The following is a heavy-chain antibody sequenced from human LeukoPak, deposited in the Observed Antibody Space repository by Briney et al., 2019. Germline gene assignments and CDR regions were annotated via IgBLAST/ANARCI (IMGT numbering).Heavy chain of an antibody. V-gene: IGHV3-11*06. J-gene: IGHJ4*02. CDR2: ISGSNSYT. D-gene: IGHD3-22*01. Sequence: GGSLRLSCAASGFTFSTYYMSWIRQAPGKGLEWLSYISGSNSYTKYADSVKGRFTISRDNAKNSLYLQMNSLRAEDTAVYYCARDRGENYDSSGYYDYWGQGTLVTVSS. CDR3: ARDRGENYDSSGYYDY. CDR1: GFTFSTYY.